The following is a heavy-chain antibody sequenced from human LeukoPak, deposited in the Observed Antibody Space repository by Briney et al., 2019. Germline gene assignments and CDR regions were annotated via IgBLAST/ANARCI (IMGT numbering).Heavy chain of an antibody. CDR1: GFTFSSYA. J-gene: IGHJ4*02. D-gene: IGHD6-19*01. CDR3: ARDQADSSGWYGFDY. Sequence: GRSLRLSCAASGFTFSSYAMHWVRQAPGKGLEWVAVISYDGSNKYYADSVKGRFTISRDNSKNTLYMKMNSLRAEDTAVYYCARDQADSSGWYGFDYWGQGTLVTVSS. V-gene: IGHV3-30*04. CDR2: ISYDGSNK.